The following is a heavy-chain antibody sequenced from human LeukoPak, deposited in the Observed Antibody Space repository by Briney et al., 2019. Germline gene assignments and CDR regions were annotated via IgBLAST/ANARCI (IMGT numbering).Heavy chain of an antibody. V-gene: IGHV2-70*17. D-gene: IGHD1-26*01. J-gene: IGHJ6*03. CDR2: IDWDDDK. CDR3: ARLSRIVGTTGNYYYMDV. CDR1: GFSLSTSGMC. Sequence: ESGPTLVNPTQTLTLTCTFSGFSLSTSGMCVSWIRQPPGKALESVARIDWDDDKFYSASLKTRLTISKDTPKNQVVLTTANMDPVDTATYYCARLSRIVGTTGNYYYMDVWGKGTTVTVSS.